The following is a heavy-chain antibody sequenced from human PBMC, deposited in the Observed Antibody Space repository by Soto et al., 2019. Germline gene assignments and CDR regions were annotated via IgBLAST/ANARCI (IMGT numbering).Heavy chain of an antibody. J-gene: IGHJ4*02. CDR3: ARDPAYYYDSSGYPP. CDR2: IYSGGST. D-gene: IGHD3-22*01. V-gene: IGHV3-53*01. CDR1: GFTVSSNY. Sequence: PGGSLRLSCAASGFTVSSNYMSWVRQAPGKGLEWVSVIYSGGSTYYADSVKGRFTISRDNSKNTLYLQMNSLRAEDTAVYYCARDPAYYYDSSGYPPWGQGTLVTVSS.